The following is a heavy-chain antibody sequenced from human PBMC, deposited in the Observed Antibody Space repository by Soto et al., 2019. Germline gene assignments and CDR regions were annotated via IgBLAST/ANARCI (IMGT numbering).Heavy chain of an antibody. Sequence: ASVKVSCKASGYTFTSYYMHWVRQAPGQGLEWMGIINPSGGSTSYAQKYQGRVTMTRDTSTSTVYMELSSLRSKDTAVYFFARGDIVVVVAATPLSEYFQHWGQGTLVTVSS. CDR3: ARGDIVVVVAATPLSEYFQH. CDR2: INPSGGST. V-gene: IGHV1-46*03. CDR1: GYTFTSYY. J-gene: IGHJ1*01. D-gene: IGHD2-15*01.